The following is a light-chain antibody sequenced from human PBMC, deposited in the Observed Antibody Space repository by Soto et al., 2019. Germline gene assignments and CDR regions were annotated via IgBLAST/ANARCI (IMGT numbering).Light chain of an antibody. CDR3: SSYRSGSTKI. V-gene: IGLV2-14*01. Sequence: QSALAQPASVSGSPGQSITISCTGTSSDIGGYKYVSWYQQYPGKAPKLMIYEVNYRPSGASNRFSGSKSGNTASLTISGLQAEDEADYYCSSYRSGSTKIFGSGTKVT. CDR2: EVN. J-gene: IGLJ1*01. CDR1: SSDIGGYKY.